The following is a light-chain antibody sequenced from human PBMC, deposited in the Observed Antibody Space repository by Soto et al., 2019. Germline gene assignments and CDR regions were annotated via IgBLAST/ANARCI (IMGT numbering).Light chain of an antibody. Sequence: EMVMTQSPAILSVSPGASATLSCRASQSVNSNYLAWYQQHPGQPPRLLIYGISTRATGIPARFSGSGSGTELSLTISSLQSEDFAVYYCQQYSKWPITFGQGTRLEIK. V-gene: IGKV3-15*01. CDR3: QQYSKWPIT. J-gene: IGKJ5*01. CDR1: QSVNSN. CDR2: GIS.